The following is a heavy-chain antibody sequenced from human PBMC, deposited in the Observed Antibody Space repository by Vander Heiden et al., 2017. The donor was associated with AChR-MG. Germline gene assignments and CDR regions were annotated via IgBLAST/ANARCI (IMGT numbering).Heavy chain of an antibody. J-gene: IGHJ4*02. Sequence: EVQLAESGGGVVRPWGSLGLSCPASGFPFDDYGMSWVRQAPGKGLGWVCGINWNGGSTGYADSVKGRFTISRDKAKNYLYLQMNSQRAEDTALYHCARAPVSVGELQEGYFDYWGQGTLVTVSS. CDR2: INWNGGST. D-gene: IGHD3-16*01. V-gene: IGHV3-20*01. CDR3: ARAPVSVGELQEGYFDY. CDR1: GFPFDDYG.